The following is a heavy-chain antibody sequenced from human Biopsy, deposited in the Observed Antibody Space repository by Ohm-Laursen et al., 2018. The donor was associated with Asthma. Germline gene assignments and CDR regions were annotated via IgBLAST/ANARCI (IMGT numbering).Heavy chain of an antibody. Sequence: VSSVKVSCKAPGGTFSNFAISWARQAPGQGLEWLGGNMTVFGTTNYAQKIQGRVTITADESTSTAYKEVTSLRSEDTAIYYCARCQIGYSSGWSLLLKKIYYSGMDVWGQGTAVTVSS. CDR3: ARCQIGYSSGWSLLLKKIYYSGMDV. CDR1: GGTFSNFA. J-gene: IGHJ6*02. D-gene: IGHD6-19*01. CDR2: NMTVFGTT. V-gene: IGHV1-69*01.